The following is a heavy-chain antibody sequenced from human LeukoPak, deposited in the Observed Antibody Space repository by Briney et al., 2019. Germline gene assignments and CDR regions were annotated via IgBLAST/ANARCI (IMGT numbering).Heavy chain of an antibody. CDR1: GYTFTSYA. J-gene: IGHJ4*02. Sequence: ASVKVSCKASGYTFTSYAMHWVRQAPGQRLEWMGWINAANGNTRYSQKFQGRVTITRDTSATTAHMELSSLRSEDTAVYYCARGSSGYPYYFDYWGQGTLVTVSS. D-gene: IGHD3-22*01. V-gene: IGHV1-3*01. CDR2: INAANGNT. CDR3: ARGSSGYPYYFDY.